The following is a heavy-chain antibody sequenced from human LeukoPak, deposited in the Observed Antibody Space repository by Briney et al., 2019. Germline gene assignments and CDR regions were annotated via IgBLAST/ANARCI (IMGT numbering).Heavy chain of an antibody. D-gene: IGHD3/OR15-3a*01. CDR1: GFTFVNSA. CDR2: IVVGSGNA. J-gene: IGHJ4*02. Sequence: SVTASCKASGFTFVNSAIQWVRQARGQRLEWMGWIVVGSGNANYAQKLQERVTFTRDMSTGTAYMTLRNLRSEDTAVYYCAADDLSTGYWGQGTLVTVAS. V-gene: IGHV1-58*02. CDR3: AADDLSTGY.